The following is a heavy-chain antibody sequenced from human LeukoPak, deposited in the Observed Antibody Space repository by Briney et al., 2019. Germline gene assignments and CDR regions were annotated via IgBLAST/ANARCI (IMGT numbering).Heavy chain of an antibody. J-gene: IGHJ6*03. CDR3: ARGGIPTGPYYYFYYMDV. CDR2: ISYDGNNK. CDR1: GFTFSRNV. V-gene: IGHV3-30*01. Sequence: GSSLRLSCAASGFTFSRNVMHWVRQAPGKGLEWVALISYDGNNKFYADSVKGRFTISRDNSRNTLFLQMNSLRGEDAAVYSCARGGIPTGPYYYFYYMDVWGKGTAVTVSS. D-gene: IGHD3-10*01.